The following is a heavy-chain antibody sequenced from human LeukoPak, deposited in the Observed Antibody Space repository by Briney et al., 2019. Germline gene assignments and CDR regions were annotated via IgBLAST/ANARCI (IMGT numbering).Heavy chain of an antibody. CDR3: ARRRELLRSNWYFDL. D-gene: IGHD1-26*01. CDR1: GGSISSGTYY. V-gene: IGHV4-39*01. Sequence: SETLSLTCTVSGGSISSGTYYWGWIRQPPGKGLEWIGSIYYSGSTYYNPSLKSRVTISVDTSKNQFSLKLSSVTAADTAVYYCARRRELLRSNWYFDLWGRGTLVTVSS. CDR2: IYYSGST. J-gene: IGHJ2*01.